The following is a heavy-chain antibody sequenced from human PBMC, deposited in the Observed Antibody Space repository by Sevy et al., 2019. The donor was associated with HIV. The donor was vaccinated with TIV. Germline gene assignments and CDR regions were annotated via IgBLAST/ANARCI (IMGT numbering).Heavy chain of an antibody. CDR1: GFTFSSYA. J-gene: IGHJ4*02. CDR2: INAISSNI. CDR3: ARDLFSGGNAVYGY. D-gene: IGHD2-15*01. V-gene: IGHV3-21*01. Sequence: GGSLRLSCAASGFTFSSYAMNWVRQAPGKGLEWVSSINAISSNIYYANSGKGRFTISRDNAENSLYLQMNSVRADDTAVYYCARDLFSGGNAVYGYWGQGTLVTVSS.